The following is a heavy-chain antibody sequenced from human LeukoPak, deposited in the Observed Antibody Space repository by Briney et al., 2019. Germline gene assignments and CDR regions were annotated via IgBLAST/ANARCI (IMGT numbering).Heavy chain of an antibody. J-gene: IGHJ3*02. D-gene: IGHD1-26*01. V-gene: IGHV3-30-3*01. CDR3: ATVVGAHVDDAFDI. CDR1: GFTFSSYA. Sequence: AGGSLRLSCAASGFTFSSYAMHWVRQAPGKGLEWVAVISYDGSNKYYADSVKGRFTISRDNSKNTLYLQMNSLRAEDTAVYYCATVVGAHVDDAFDIWGQGTMVTVSS. CDR2: ISYDGSNK.